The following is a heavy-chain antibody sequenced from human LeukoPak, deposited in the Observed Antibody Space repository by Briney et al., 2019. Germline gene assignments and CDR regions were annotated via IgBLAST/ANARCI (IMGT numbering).Heavy chain of an antibody. Sequence: PGGSLRLSCAASGFTFSSYAMSWVRQAPGKGLEWVEAISGSGGSTYYADSVKGRFTISRDNSKNTLYLQMNSLRAEDTAVYYCAKHLVVAACVYWFDPWGQGTLVTVSS. J-gene: IGHJ5*02. CDR2: ISGSGGST. CDR1: GFTFSSYA. V-gene: IGHV3-23*01. CDR3: AKHLVVAACVYWFDP. D-gene: IGHD2-15*01.